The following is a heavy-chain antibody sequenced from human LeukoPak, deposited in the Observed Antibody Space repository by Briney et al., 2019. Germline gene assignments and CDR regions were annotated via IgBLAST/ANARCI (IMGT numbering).Heavy chain of an antibody. D-gene: IGHD3-22*01. CDR2: IYHSGST. J-gene: IGHJ4*02. CDR1: GGSISSGSYY. CDR3: RGYYYDSSGYFDY. Sequence: SQTLSLTCTVSGGSISSGSYYWSWIRQPAGKGLEWIGYIYHSGSTYYNPSLKSRVTISVDRSKNQFSLKLSSVTAADTAVYYCRGYYYDSSGYFDYWGQGTLVTVSS. V-gene: IGHV4-30-2*01.